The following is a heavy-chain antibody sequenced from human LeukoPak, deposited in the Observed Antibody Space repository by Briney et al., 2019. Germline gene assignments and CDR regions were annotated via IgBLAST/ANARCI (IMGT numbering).Heavy chain of an antibody. CDR2: IGGSGGDI. D-gene: IGHD2-21*02. CDR1: GFTFSTYT. J-gene: IGHJ4*02. Sequence: PGGSLRLSCAASGFTFSTYTMYWVRQPPGKGLEWVSIIGGSGGDIHYADSVKGRFTISRDNSKNTLYLQMNSLRVEDTAIYYCAKDRLYFGDDFGDYWGQGTLATVSS. V-gene: IGHV3-23*01. CDR3: AKDRLYFGDDFGDY.